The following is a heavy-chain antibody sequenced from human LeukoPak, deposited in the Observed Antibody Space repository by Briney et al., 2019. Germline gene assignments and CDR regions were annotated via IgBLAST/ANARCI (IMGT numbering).Heavy chain of an antibody. V-gene: IGHV3-48*03. CDR2: ISSSGSTI. CDR3: ARMITFGGVIGHAFDI. CDR1: GFTFSSYE. D-gene: IGHD3-16*02. Sequence: PGGSLRLSCAASGFTFSSYEMNWVRQAPGKGLEWVSYISSSGSTIYYADSVKGRFTISRDNSKNTLYLQMNSLRAEDTAVYYCARMITFGGVIGHAFDIWGQGTMVTVSS. J-gene: IGHJ3*02.